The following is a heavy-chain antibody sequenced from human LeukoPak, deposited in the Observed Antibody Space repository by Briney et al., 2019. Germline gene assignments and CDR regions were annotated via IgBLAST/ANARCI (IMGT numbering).Heavy chain of an antibody. CDR2: MNPNTGNT. V-gene: IGHV1-8*01. CDR3: ASLYRSGSYQDAFDI. CDR1: GYTFTSYD. D-gene: IGHD1-26*01. Sequence: ASVKVSCKASGYTFTSYDINWVRQASGQGLGWMGWMNPNTGNTGYAQNFRDRLTLTRNTSISTAYMELSSLRSDDTAVYYCASLYRSGSYQDAFDIWGQGTMVTVSS. J-gene: IGHJ3*02.